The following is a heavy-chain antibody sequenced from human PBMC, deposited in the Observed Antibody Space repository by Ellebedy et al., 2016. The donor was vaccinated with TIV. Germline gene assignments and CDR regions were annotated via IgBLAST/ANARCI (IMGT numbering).Heavy chain of an antibody. CDR3: ARERRGRYCSGGSCYYYYYGMDV. CDR2: IYYSGST. D-gene: IGHD2-15*01. J-gene: IGHJ6*02. Sequence: MPSETLSLTCTVSGGSISSYYWSWIRQPPGKGLEWIGYIYYSGSTNYNPSLKSRVTISVDTSKNQFSLKLSSVTAADTAVYYCARERRGRYCSGGSCYYYYYGMDVWGQGTTVTVSS. CDR1: GGSISSYY. V-gene: IGHV4-59*01.